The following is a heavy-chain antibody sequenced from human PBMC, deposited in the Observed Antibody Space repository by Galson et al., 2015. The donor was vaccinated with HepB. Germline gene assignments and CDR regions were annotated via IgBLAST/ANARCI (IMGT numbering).Heavy chain of an antibody. Sequence: SLRLSCAASGFTFSSYGMHWVRQAPGKGLEWVAVISYDGSNKYYADSVKGRFTISRDNSKNTLYLQMNSLSAEDTAVYYCAKESCTNGVCLSPWGQGTLVTVSS. CDR1: GFTFSSYG. V-gene: IGHV3-30*18. CDR3: AKESCTNGVCLSP. J-gene: IGHJ5*02. D-gene: IGHD2-8*01. CDR2: ISYDGSNK.